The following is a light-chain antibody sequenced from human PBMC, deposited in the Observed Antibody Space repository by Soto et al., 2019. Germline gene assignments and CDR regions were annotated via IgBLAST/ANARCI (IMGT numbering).Light chain of an antibody. Sequence: SYELTQPPSVSVAPGQTARITCEGHNIGSKSVHWYQLRPGQAPVVVVYDDTDRPSGIPERFSGSNSGNTATLTITRVEAGDGADYYCQVRDSSNVYLVFGGGTKPTVL. CDR3: QVRDSSNVYLV. J-gene: IGLJ3*02. V-gene: IGLV3-21*02. CDR2: DDT. CDR1: NIGSKS.